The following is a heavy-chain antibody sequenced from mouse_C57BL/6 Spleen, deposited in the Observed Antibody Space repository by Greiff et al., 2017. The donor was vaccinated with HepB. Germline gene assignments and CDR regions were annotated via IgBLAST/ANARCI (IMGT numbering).Heavy chain of an antibody. J-gene: IGHJ3*01. Sequence: EVQGVESGPVLVKPGASVKMSCKASGYTFTDYYMNWVKQSHGKSLEWIGVINPYNGGTSYNQKFKGKATLTVDKSSSTAYMELNSLTSEDSAVYYCAKEGFAYWGQGTLVTVSA. V-gene: IGHV1-19*01. CDR3: AKEGFAY. CDR1: GYTFTDYY. CDR2: INPYNGGT.